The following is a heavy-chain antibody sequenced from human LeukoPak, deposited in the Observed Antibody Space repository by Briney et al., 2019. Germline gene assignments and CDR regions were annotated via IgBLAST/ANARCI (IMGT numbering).Heavy chain of an antibody. CDR3: ATGPTSPRSYYYYYMDV. CDR1: GYTLTELS. J-gene: IGHJ6*03. V-gene: IGHV1-24*01. Sequence: GASVKVSCKVSGYTLTELSMHWVRQAPGKGLEWMGGFDPEDGETIYAQKFQGGVTMTEDTSTDTAYMELSSLRSEDTAVYYCATGPTSPRSYYYYYMDVWGKGTTVTVSS. CDR2: FDPEDGET. D-gene: IGHD1-26*01.